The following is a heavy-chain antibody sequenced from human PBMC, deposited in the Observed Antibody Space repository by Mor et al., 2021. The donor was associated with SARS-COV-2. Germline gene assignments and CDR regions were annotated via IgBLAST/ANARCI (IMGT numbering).Heavy chain of an antibody. V-gene: IGHV1-69*06. J-gene: IGHJ5*02. CDR2: IPIFGTA. Sequence: IPIFGTANYAQKFQGRVTITADKSTSTVYMELSSLRSEDTAVYYCARITTNWFDPWGQGTL. CDR3: ARITTNWFDP. D-gene: IGHD2-2*01.